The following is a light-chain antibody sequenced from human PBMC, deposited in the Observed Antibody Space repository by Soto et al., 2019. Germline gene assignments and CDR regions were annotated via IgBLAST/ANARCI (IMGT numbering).Light chain of an antibody. CDR2: GAS. Sequence: EFVLTQSPGTLSLSPGERATLSCRASQSVSSSYLAWYQQKPGQAPRLLIYGASSRATGIPDRFSGSGSGTDFTLTISRLELEDFAVYYCQPYGSSPKTFGQGTKVEIK. J-gene: IGKJ1*01. CDR1: QSVSSSY. CDR3: QPYGSSPKT. V-gene: IGKV3-20*01.